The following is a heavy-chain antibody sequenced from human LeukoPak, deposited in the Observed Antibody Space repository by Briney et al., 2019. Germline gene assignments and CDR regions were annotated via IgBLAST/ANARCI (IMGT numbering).Heavy chain of an antibody. J-gene: IGHJ6*03. CDR3: ARVITIGQPPYYYYMDV. Sequence: ASVKVSCKASGGTFCTYGVSWVRQAPGQGLEWMGGIIPIFGGTSYAQKFQDRVTITADESTTVAYMDLSSLRFEDTAVYYCARVITIGQPPYYYYMDVWGKGTTVTVSS. CDR2: IIPIFGGT. CDR1: GGTFCTYG. D-gene: IGHD3-10*01. V-gene: IGHV1-69*13.